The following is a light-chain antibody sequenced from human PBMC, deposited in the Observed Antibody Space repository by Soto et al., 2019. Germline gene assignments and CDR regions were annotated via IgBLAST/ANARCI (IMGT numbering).Light chain of an antibody. CDR1: QSLSSY. CDR3: QQRGSWPPT. V-gene: IGKV3-11*01. Sequence: EVVLTQSPATLSLSPGERATLSCRASQSLSSYLAWYQQKPGQAPRLLIYDASNRATDIPARFIRSGSGTDFTLTISSLEPEDFAVYFCQQRGSWPPTFGPGTKVDIK. J-gene: IGKJ3*01. CDR2: DAS.